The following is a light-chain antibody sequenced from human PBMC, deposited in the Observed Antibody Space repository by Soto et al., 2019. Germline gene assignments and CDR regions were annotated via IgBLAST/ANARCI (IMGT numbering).Light chain of an antibody. CDR3: QRRSNWPPT. J-gene: IGKJ2*01. V-gene: IGKV3-11*01. CDR2: AAS. Sequence: EIVLKQSPATLSFSPGERVTLSCRASQSVSSYLAWYQQKPGQAPRLLIYAASNRATGIPARFSGSGSGTDFTLTISSLAPEDFAVYYCQRRSNWPPTFGQRTNLDIK. CDR1: QSVSSY.